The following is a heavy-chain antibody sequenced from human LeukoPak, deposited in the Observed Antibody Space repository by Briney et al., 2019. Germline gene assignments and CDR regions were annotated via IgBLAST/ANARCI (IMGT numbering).Heavy chain of an antibody. J-gene: IGHJ4*02. CDR3: ARSYYSVWGSYRLFDY. CDR1: GFTFSSYA. D-gene: IGHD3-16*02. V-gene: IGHV4-34*08. CDR2: INHSGST. Sequence: GSLRLSCAASGFTFSSYAMSWVRQPPGKGLEWIGEINHSGSTNYNPSLKSRVTISVDTSKNQFSLKLSSVTAADTAVYYCARSYYSVWGSYRLFDYWGQGTLVTVSS.